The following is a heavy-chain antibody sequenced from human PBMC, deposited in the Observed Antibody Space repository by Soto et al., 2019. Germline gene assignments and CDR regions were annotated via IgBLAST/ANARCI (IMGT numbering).Heavy chain of an antibody. J-gene: IGHJ6*03. CDR3: ARLVAGTYYYYYMDV. Sequence: ASVKVSCKASGYTFTSYGISWVRQAPGQGLEWMGWISAFNGNTNYAQKLQGRVTMTTDTSTSTAYMELRSLRSDDTAAYYCARLVAGTYYYYYMDVWGKGTTVTVSS. D-gene: IGHD6-19*01. CDR2: ISAFNGNT. V-gene: IGHV1-18*01. CDR1: GYTFTSYG.